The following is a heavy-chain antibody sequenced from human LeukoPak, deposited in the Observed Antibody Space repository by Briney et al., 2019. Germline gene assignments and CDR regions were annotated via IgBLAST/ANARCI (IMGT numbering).Heavy chain of an antibody. D-gene: IGHD3-22*01. CDR1: GFTFSSYA. V-gene: IGHV3-23*01. Sequence: PGGSLRLSCAASGFTFSSYAMSWVRQAPGKGLEWVSAISGSGDGTYYADSVKGRFTISRDNSKNTLYLQMNSLRAEDTAVYYCAKGSDSSGYYYYRHLDVWGKGTTVTVSS. J-gene: IGHJ6*03. CDR2: ISGSGDGT. CDR3: AKGSDSSGYYYYRHLDV.